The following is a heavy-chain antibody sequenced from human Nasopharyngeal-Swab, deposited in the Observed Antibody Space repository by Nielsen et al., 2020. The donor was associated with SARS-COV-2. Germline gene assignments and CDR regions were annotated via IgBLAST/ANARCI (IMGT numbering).Heavy chain of an antibody. CDR3: ARAGGGYGDEIYYYYGMDV. D-gene: IGHD4-17*01. V-gene: IGHV1-8*01. J-gene: IGHJ6*02. CDR1: GYTFTSHD. CDR2: LNHKSGNT. Sequence: ASVQDSCKASGYTFTSHDINWGRQATGRGLGWMGWLNHKSGNTGYAQKFQGRVTMTRNTSISTAYMELSSLRSEDTAVYYCARAGGGYGDEIYYYYGMDVWGQGTTVTVSS.